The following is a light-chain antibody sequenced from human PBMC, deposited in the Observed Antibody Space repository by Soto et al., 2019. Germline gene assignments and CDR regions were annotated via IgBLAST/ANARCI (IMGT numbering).Light chain of an antibody. Sequence: QSALTQPASVSGSPGQSITISCTGTSSDIGSNNYVSWFQQRPGKVPTLIIYEVSNRPSGVSTHFSGSKSGNTASLTISGRLPEDEAEYYCSSYTTTTRLFGGGTKLTVL. CDR1: SSDIGSNNY. CDR2: EVS. CDR3: SSYTTTTRL. J-gene: IGLJ3*02. V-gene: IGLV2-14*01.